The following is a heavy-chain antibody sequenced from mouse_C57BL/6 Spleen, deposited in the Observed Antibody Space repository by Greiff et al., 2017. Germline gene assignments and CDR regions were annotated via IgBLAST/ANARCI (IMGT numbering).Heavy chain of an antibody. D-gene: IGHD2-4*01. CDR2: INPNNGGT. Sequence: VQLQQSGPELVKPGASVKMSCKASGYTFTDYNMHWVKQSHGKSLEWIGYINPNNGGTSYNQKFKGKATLTVNKSSSTAYMELRSLTSEDSAVYYCASWDDYDWYFDVWGTGTTVTVSS. V-gene: IGHV1-22*01. J-gene: IGHJ1*03. CDR1: GYTFTDYN. CDR3: ASWDDYDWYFDV.